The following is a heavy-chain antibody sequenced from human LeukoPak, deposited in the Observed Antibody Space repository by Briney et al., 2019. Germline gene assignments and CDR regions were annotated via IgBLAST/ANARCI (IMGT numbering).Heavy chain of an antibody. D-gene: IGHD6-13*01. V-gene: IGHV4-31*03. CDR3: ARDPTRIAAAGTGAFDI. CDR2: IYHSGST. J-gene: IGHJ3*02. Sequence: PSETLSLTCTVSGASVTSDGHYWSWIRQHPGQGLEWIGYIYHSGSTYYSPALKSRVTISIDISKSQFSLKLNSVTAADTAVYFCARDPTRIAAAGTGAFDIWGQGTMVTVSS. CDR1: GASVTSDGHY.